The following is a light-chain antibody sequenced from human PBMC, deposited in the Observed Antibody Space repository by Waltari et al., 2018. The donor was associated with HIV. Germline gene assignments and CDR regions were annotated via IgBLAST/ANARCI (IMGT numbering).Light chain of an antibody. CDR2: GAS. CDR3: QQYGVSPLT. J-gene: IGKJ4*01. V-gene: IGKV3-20*01. CDR1: QSVTSSY. Sequence: EIVLTQSPGTLSLSPGERATLSCSASQSVTSSYVAWYQQKSGQAPRLLIYGASRRATGIPDRFSGGGSGTDFTLTISRLEPEDFAVYYCQQYGVSPLTFGGGTKVEIK.